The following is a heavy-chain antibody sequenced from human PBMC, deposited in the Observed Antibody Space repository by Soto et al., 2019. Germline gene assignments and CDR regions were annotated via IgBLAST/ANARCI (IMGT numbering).Heavy chain of an antibody. CDR3: ARSRGLYYDFWSGYPIYGMDV. J-gene: IGHJ6*02. Sequence: GASVKVSCKASGYTFTSYGISWVRQAPGQGLEWMGWISAYNGNTNYALKLQGRVTMTTGTSTSTAYMELRSLRSDDTAVYYCARSRGLYYDFWSGYPIYGMDVWGQGTTVTVSS. V-gene: IGHV1-18*01. D-gene: IGHD3-3*01. CDR2: ISAYNGNT. CDR1: GYTFTSYG.